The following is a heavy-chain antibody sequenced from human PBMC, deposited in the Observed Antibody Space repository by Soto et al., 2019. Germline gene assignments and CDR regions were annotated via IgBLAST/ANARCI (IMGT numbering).Heavy chain of an antibody. D-gene: IGHD1-20*01. CDR3: ARQGNGRKYNWNYDYYGMDV. Sequence: SETLSLTCTVSGGSISSSSYYWGWIRQPPGKGLEWIGSIYYSGSTYYNPSLKSRVTISVDTSKNQFSLKLSSVTAADTAVYYCARQGNGRKYNWNYDYYGMDVWGQGTTVTVSS. V-gene: IGHV4-39*01. CDR2: IYYSGST. CDR1: GGSISSSSYY. J-gene: IGHJ6*02.